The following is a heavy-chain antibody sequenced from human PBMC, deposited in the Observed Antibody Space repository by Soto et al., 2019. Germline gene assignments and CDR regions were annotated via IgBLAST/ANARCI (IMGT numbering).Heavy chain of an antibody. Sequence: QVQLVQSGAEVKRPGASVTVSCRSSGDTFNDYYIHWVRQAPGQGIEWMGWINPNGGVTKYAQKFQGWVSMTRDTSIRTVYMQLSRLRSDATAVYYCARESGGATATLDYYYFYVDVWGTGTTVTVSS. CDR1: GDTFNDYY. CDR2: INPNGGVT. D-gene: IGHD5-12*01. J-gene: IGHJ6*03. CDR3: ARESGGATATLDYYYFYVDV. V-gene: IGHV1-2*04.